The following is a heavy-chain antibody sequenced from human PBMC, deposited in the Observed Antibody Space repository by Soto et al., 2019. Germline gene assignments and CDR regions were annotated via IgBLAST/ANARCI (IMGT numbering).Heavy chain of an antibody. V-gene: IGHV1-3*01. D-gene: IGHD2-21*02. J-gene: IGHJ4*02. CDR1: GYTFTSYA. Sequence: GASVKVSCKASGYTFTSYAMHWVRQAPGQRLEWMGWINAGNGNTKYSQKFQGRVTITRDTSASTAYMELSSLRSEDTAVYYCARGFVVVTALDYWGQGTLVTVSS. CDR2: INAGNGNT. CDR3: ARGFVVVTALDY.